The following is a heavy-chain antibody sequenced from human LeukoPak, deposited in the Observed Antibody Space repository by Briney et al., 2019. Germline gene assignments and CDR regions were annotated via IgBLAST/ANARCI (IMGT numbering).Heavy chain of an antibody. Sequence: SETLSLTCTVSGGSISSSSYYWGWIRQPPGKGLEWIVSIYYSGSTYYNPSLKSRITISVDTSKNQFSLKLSSVTAADTAVYYCARHPDHYGDYGELYFDYWGQGTLVTVSS. CDR2: IYYSGST. J-gene: IGHJ4*02. D-gene: IGHD4-17*01. V-gene: IGHV4-39*01. CDR3: ARHPDHYGDYGELYFDY. CDR1: GGSISSSSYY.